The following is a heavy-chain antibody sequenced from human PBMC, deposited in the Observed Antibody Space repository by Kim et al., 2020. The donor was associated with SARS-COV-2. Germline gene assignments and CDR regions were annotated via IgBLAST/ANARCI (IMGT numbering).Heavy chain of an antibody. J-gene: IGHJ4*02. Sequence: SETLSLTCTVSGGSISSSSYYWGWIRQPPGKGLEWIGTIYYSGSNYYNPSLKSRVTVSVDTSKNQFSLKLSSVTAADTAVYYCARAYTTVTPYFDYCGQG. CDR1: GGSISSSSYY. CDR3: ARAYTTVTPYFDY. D-gene: IGHD4-17*01. CDR2: IYYSGSN. V-gene: IGHV4-39*07.